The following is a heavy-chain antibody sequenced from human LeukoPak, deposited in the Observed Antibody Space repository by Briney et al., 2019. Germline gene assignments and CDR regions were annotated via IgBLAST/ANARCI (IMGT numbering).Heavy chain of an antibody. CDR1: GFTFSSYA. J-gene: IGHJ4*02. V-gene: IGHV3-30*04. CDR3: AKEPRYFDWHNAWSIDY. Sequence: PGRSLRLSCAASGFTFSSYAMHWVRQAPGKGLEWVAVISYDGSNKYYADSVKGRFTISRDNSKNTLYLQMNSLRAEDTAVYYCAKEPRYFDWHNAWSIDYWGQGTLVTVSS. D-gene: IGHD3-9*01. CDR2: ISYDGSNK.